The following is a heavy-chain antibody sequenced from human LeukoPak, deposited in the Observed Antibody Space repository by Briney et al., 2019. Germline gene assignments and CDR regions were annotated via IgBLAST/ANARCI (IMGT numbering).Heavy chain of an antibody. Sequence: GGSLRLSCAASGFTFSSYAMSWVRQAPGKGLEWVSAISGSGGSAYYADSVKGRFTISRDNSKNTLYLQMNSLRAEDTAVYYCAGQGMVRGVKGTFDYWGQGTLVTVSS. D-gene: IGHD3-10*01. J-gene: IGHJ4*02. CDR1: GFTFSSYA. V-gene: IGHV3-23*01. CDR2: ISGSGGSA. CDR3: AGQGMVRGVKGTFDY.